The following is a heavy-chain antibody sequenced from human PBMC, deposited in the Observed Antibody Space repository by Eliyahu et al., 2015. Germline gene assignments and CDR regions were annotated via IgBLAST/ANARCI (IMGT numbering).Heavy chain of an antibody. Sequence: EVQFLESGGGLVQPGGSLRXSCGVSVFSFVSYAXNWVRQQPGKGLEWVSGISGSGRSTDYADSVKGRFIISRDNSRRTLYLQMNALRAEDTAVYYCVKDPPADSTVAYWGQGTLVTVSS. CDR2: ISGSGRST. V-gene: IGHV3-23*01. D-gene: IGHD6-19*01. J-gene: IGHJ4*02. CDR3: VKDPPADSTVAY. CDR1: VFSFVSYA.